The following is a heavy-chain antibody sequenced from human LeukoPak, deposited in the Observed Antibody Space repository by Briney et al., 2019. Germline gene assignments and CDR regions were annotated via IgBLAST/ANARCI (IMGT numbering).Heavy chain of an antibody. CDR1: GFTFSSYA. V-gene: IGHV3-23*01. CDR2: ISGSGGST. Sequence: GGSLGLSCAASGFTFSSYAMSWVRQAPGKGLEWVSAISGSGGSTYYADSVKGRFTISRDNSKNTLYLQMNSLRAEDAAVYYCAKAYYGSGSDLDYWGQGTLVTVSS. CDR3: AKAYYGSGSDLDY. J-gene: IGHJ4*02. D-gene: IGHD3-10*01.